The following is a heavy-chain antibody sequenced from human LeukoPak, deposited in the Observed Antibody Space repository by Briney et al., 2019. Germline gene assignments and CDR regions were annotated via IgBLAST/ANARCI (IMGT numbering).Heavy chain of an antibody. CDR2: IIPIFGTA. CDR3: ARGPIDYLEANFDY. V-gene: IGHV1-69*13. J-gene: IGHJ4*02. D-gene: IGHD4-11*01. Sequence: GASVKVSCEASGGTFSSYAISWVRQAPGQGLEWMGGIIPIFGTANYAQKFQGRVTITADESTSTAYMELSSLRSEDTAVYYCARGPIDYLEANFDYWGQGTLVTVSS. CDR1: GGTFSSYA.